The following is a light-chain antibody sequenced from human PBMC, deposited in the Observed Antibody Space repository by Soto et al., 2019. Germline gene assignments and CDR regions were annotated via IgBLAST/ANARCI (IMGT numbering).Light chain of an antibody. CDR2: GAS. CDR3: QQYGSSAWT. J-gene: IGKJ1*01. Sequence: ELGLTQSPGTLSLSPGERATLSCRASQSVSSTYLAWYQQKPGQAPRLLIYGASSRATGIPDRFSGSGSGTDFTLTISRLEPEDFAVYYCQQYGSSAWTFGQGTKWIS. CDR1: QSVSSTY. V-gene: IGKV3-20*01.